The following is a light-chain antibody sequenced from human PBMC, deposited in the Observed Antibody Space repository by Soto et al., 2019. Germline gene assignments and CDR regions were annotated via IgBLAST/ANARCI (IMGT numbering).Light chain of an antibody. V-gene: IGKV3-15*01. CDR3: QQYNNWWGT. CDR1: QSVSSN. CDR2: GAS. Sequence: EIGMSQSPSTLSVSQGERATLSCRASQSVSSNLAWYQQKPGQAPRLLIYGASTRATGIPARFSGSGSGTEFTLTISSLQSEDFAVYYCQQYNNWWGTFGQGTKVDIK. J-gene: IGKJ1*01.